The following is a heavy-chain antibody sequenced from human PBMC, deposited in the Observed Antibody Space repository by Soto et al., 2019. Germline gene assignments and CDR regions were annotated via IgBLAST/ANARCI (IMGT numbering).Heavy chain of an antibody. D-gene: IGHD2-21*02. CDR1: GFTFSSYS. Sequence: PVGSLRLSGAASGFTFSSYSMDWVSQAPGKGLEWVSSISSSSSYIYYADSVKGRFTISRYNAKNSLYLHMNSLRAEDTAVYYCARDLGSGRKYCGGDCYEYYYYGMAVWGQGTTVTVSS. V-gene: IGHV3-21*01. J-gene: IGHJ6*02. CDR2: ISSSSSYI. CDR3: ARDLGSGRKYCGGDCYEYYYYGMAV.